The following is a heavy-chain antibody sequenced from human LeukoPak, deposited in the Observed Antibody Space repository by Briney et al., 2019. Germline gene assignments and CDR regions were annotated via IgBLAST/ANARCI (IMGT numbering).Heavy chain of an antibody. CDR2: INPTGGT. CDR3: ARDVGWSSSH. CDR1: GYTFTGHY. V-gene: IGHV1-2*02. Sequence: ASVKVSCKASGYTFTGHYLNWVRQAPGQGLEWMGWINPTGGTTYAQKFLDRVTMTRDTSINTAYMELSGLRSDDTAVYYCARDVGWSSSHWGRGTLVTVPS. J-gene: IGHJ4*02. D-gene: IGHD6-6*01.